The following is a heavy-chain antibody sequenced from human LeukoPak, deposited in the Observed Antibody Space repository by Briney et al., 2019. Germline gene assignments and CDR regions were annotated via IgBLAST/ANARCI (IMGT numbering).Heavy chain of an antibody. J-gene: IGHJ5*02. Sequence: SETLSLTCAVSGYSISSGYYWGWIRQPPGKGLEWIGIIYHSGSTYYNPSLKSRVTISVDTSKNQFSLKLSSVTAADTAVYYCAKTYYYDSSGYNWFDPWAREPWSPSPQ. CDR2: IYHSGST. CDR3: AKTYYYDSSGYNWFDP. V-gene: IGHV4-38-2*01. CDR1: GYSISSGYY. D-gene: IGHD3-22*01.